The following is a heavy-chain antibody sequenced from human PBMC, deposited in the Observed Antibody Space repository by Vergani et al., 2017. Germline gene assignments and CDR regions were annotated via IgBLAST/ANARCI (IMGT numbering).Heavy chain of an antibody. J-gene: IGHJ3*02. V-gene: IGHV3-66*01. CDR2: IYSVGST. D-gene: IGHD2-2*01. CDR3: ARDIGYCSSTSCYDAFDI. Sequence: EVQLVESGGGLVQPGGSLRLSCAASGFTVSSNYMSWVRQAPGKGLEWVSVIYSVGSTYYADSVKGRFTISRDNSKNTLYLQMNSLRAEDTAVYYCARDIGYCSSTSCYDAFDIWGQGTMVTVSS. CDR1: GFTVSSNY.